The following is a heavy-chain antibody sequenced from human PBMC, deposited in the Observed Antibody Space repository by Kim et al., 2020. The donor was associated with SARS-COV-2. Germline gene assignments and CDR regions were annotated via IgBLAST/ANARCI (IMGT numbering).Heavy chain of an antibody. CDR1: GYTFTGYY. J-gene: IGHJ3*02. V-gene: IGHV1-2*05. CDR2: FNPNSGGT. Sequence: ASVKVSCKASGYTFTGYYIHWVRQAPGQGLEWMGRFNPNSGGTNYAQKFQGRVTMTRDTSISTAYMELSRLRSDDTVVYYCARGVYYYDSCGYSNDAFDSWGQGTTVTVSS. CDR3: ARGVYYYDSCGYSNDAFDS. D-gene: IGHD3-22*01.